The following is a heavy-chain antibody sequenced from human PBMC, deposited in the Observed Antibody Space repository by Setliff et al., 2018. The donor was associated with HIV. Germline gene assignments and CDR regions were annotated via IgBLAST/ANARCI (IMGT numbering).Heavy chain of an antibody. D-gene: IGHD5-18*01. V-gene: IGHV4-39*07. J-gene: IGHJ4*02. CDR3: ARLPGYSYGPFDY. Sequence: NPSETLSLTCIVSGGSISSSSYYWGWIRQPPGKGLEWIGTVYYSGSTYYNPSLKSRVTISVDTSKNQFSLKLSSVTAADTAVYYCARLPGYSYGPFDYWGQGTLVTVSS. CDR2: VYYSGST. CDR1: GGSISSSSYY.